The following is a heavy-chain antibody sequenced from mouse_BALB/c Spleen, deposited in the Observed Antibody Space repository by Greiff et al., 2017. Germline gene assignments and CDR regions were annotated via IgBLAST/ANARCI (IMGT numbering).Heavy chain of an antibody. V-gene: IGHV1S81*02. Sequence: QVQLQQPGAELVKPEASVKLSCKASGYTFTSYWMHWVKQRPGQGLEWIGEINPSNGRTNYNEKFKSKATLTVDKSSSTAYMQLSSLTSEDSAVYYCHYYYGSSYGFAYWGQGTLVTVSA. CDR2: INPSNGRT. J-gene: IGHJ3*01. CDR1: GYTFTSYW. CDR3: HYYYGSSYGFAY. D-gene: IGHD1-1*01.